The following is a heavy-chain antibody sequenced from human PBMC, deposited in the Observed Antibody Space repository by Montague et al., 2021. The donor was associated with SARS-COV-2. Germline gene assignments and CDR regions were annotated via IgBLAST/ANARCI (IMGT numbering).Heavy chain of an antibody. J-gene: IGHJ2*01. CDR3: ARNSDRQRSGPHWYVDL. V-gene: IGHV2-5*01. CDR1: GFSLNTSGVG. D-gene: IGHD6-25*01. Sequence: PALVKPTQTLTLTCTFSGFSLNTSGVGVGWIRQPPGKALECLALIYWNDDKRYSPSLNTRLTIIKDTSKNQVALTMTNVDPADTGAYFCARNSDRQRSGPHWYVDLWGPGTVITV. CDR2: IYWNDDK.